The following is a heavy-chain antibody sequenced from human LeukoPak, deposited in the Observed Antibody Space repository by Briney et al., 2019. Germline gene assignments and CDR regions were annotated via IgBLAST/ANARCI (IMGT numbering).Heavy chain of an antibody. CDR2: IKYDGSMT. J-gene: IGHJ4*02. V-gene: IGHV3-74*01. D-gene: IGHD6-13*01. Sequence: GGSLRPSCAASGFTFSTYWMHWVRQAPGKGLVWVSRIKYDGSMTTYGDSVKGRFSISRDNAKNSLYLQMNSLRAEDTAVYYCARDQGSSWPFDFWGQGTLVTVSS. CDR3: ARDQGSSWPFDF. CDR1: GFTFSTYW.